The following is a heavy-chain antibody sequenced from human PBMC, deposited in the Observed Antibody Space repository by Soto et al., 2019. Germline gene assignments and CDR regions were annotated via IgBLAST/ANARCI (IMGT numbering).Heavy chain of an antibody. CDR2: IIPILGIA. D-gene: IGHD4-17*01. CDR3: AVSYGDLPWGGDY. J-gene: IGHJ4*02. CDR1: GGTFSSYT. V-gene: IGHV1-69*02. Sequence: QVQLVQSGAEVKKPGSSVKVSCKASGGTFSSYTISWVRQAPGQGLEWMGRIIPILGIANYEQQFQGRVRVNADEAQSPAYMGLSRLGSEETAVYYCAVSYGDLPWGGDYWGQGTLVTVSS.